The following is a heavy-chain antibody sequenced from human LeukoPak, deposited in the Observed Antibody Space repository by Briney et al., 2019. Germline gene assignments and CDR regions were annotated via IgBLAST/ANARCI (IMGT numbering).Heavy chain of an antibody. V-gene: IGHV4-39*01. CDR1: GGSISSSSYY. D-gene: IGHD2-2*01. J-gene: IGHJ6*02. CDR3: ARGPSYALYYYYYYGMDV. Sequence: PSETLSLTCTVSGGSISSSSYYWGWIRQPPGKGLEWIGSIYYSRSTYYNPSLKSRVTISVDTSKNQFSLKLSSVTAADTAVYYCARGPSYALYYYYYYGMDVWGQGTTVTVSS. CDR2: IYYSRST.